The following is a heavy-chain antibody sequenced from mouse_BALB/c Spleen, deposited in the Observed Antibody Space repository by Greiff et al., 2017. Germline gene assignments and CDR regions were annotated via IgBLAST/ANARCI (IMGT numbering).Heavy chain of an antibody. V-gene: IGHV5-17*02. J-gene: IGHJ4*01. Sequence: EVPGVESGGGLVQPGGSRKLSCAASGFTFSSFGMHWVRQAPEKGLEWVAYISSGSSTIYYADTVKGRFTISRDNPKNTLFLQMTSLRSEDTAMYYCARSPLLRSVAYYYAMDYWGQGTSVTVSS. CDR2: ISSGSSTI. CDR1: GFTFSSFG. D-gene: IGHD1-1*01. CDR3: ARSPLLRSVAYYYAMDY.